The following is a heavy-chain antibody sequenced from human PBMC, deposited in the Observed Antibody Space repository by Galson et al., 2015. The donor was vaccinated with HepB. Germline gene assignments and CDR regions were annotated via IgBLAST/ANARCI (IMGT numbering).Heavy chain of an antibody. J-gene: IGHJ6*02. CDR3: ARAQSGHYFGSYYYYGMDV. D-gene: IGHD3-10*01. CDR2: ISYDGGKK. CDR1: GFTFSSYG. Sequence: SLRLSCAASGFTFSSYGMHWVRQAPGKGLERVAVISYDGGKKYYADSVKGRFTISRDNSKDTLSLQIDSLRAEDTAVYYCARAQSGHYFGSYYYYGMDVWGQGTTVTVSS. V-gene: IGHV3-30*03.